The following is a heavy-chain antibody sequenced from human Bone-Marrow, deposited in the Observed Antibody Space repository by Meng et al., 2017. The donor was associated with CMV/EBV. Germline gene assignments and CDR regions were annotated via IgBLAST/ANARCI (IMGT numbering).Heavy chain of an antibody. Sequence: GESLKISCAASGFTFDDYGMSWVRQAPGKGLEWVSGINWNGGSTGYADSVKGRFTISRDNANNSLYLHMNSLRAEDTAIYYCARDPRFFQLWGQGTMVTVSS. J-gene: IGHJ3*01. CDR2: INWNGGST. CDR3: ARDPRFFQL. CDR1: GFTFDDYG. D-gene: IGHD2-2*01. V-gene: IGHV3-20*04.